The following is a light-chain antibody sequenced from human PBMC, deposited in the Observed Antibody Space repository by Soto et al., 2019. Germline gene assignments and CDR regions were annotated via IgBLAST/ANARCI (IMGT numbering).Light chain of an antibody. V-gene: IGKV1-33*01. J-gene: IGKJ5*01. CDR3: QQYDFLVT. Sequence: DIQMTQSPSSLSASVGDRVTITCQASQDINNYLNWYQQKPGKAPELLIYDASNLQTGVPTRFSGSGSGKHFTFTISSLQPEDIATYFCQQYDFLVTFGQGTLLEIQ. CDR2: DAS. CDR1: QDINNY.